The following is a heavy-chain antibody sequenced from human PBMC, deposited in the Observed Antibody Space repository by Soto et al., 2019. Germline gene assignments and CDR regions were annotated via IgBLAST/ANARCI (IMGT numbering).Heavy chain of an antibody. CDR2: ISYDGSNK. CDR1: GFTFSSYA. D-gene: IGHD3-22*01. CDR3: ARDGGLSSGYVSHFDY. Sequence: GGSLRLSCAASGFTFSSYAMHWVRQAPGKGLEWVAVISYDGSNKYYADSVKGRFTISRDNSKNTLYLQMNSLRAEDTAVYYCARDGGLSSGYVSHFDYWGQGTLVTVSS. V-gene: IGHV3-30-3*01. J-gene: IGHJ4*02.